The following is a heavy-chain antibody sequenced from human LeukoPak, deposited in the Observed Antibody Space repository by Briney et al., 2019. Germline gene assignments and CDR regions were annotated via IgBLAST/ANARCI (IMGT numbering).Heavy chain of an antibody. CDR1: GFTFSTYG. D-gene: IGHD4-23*01. CDR2: ISSSSSTI. J-gene: IGHJ4*02. CDR3: ARDDTVVKNYFDY. V-gene: IGHV3-48*02. Sequence: GRSLRLSCAASGFTFSTYGMHWVRQAPGKGLEWVSYISSSSSTIYYADSVKGRFAISRDNAKNSLYLQMNSLRDEDTAVYYCARDDTVVKNYFDYWGQGTLVTVSS.